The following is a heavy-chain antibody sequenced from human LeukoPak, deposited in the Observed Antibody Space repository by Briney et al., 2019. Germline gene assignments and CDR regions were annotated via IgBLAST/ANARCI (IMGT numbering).Heavy chain of an antibody. CDR2: IYTSGST. J-gene: IGHJ4*02. Sequence: SETLSLTCTVSGGSISSYYGSWIRQPPGKGLEWIGYIYTSGSTNYNPSLKSRVTISVDTSKNQFSLKLSSVTAADTAVYYCASYIAARGFDYWGQGTLVTVSS. V-gene: IGHV4-4*09. D-gene: IGHD6-6*01. CDR3: ASYIAARGFDY. CDR1: GGSISSYY.